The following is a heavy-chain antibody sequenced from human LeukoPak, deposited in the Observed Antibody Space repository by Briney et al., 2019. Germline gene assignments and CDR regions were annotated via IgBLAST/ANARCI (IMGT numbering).Heavy chain of an antibody. V-gene: IGHV3-23*01. CDR1: GFTFSSYT. D-gene: IGHD6-19*01. CDR3: ARGSPYSSGWYYYGMDV. Sequence: NPGGSLRLSCAASGFTFSSYTMSWVRQAPGKGLEWVSAISGSGGSTYYADSVKGRFTISRDNSKNTLYLQMNSLRAEDTAVYYCARGSPYSSGWYYYGMDVWGQGTTVTVSS. J-gene: IGHJ6*02. CDR2: ISGSGGST.